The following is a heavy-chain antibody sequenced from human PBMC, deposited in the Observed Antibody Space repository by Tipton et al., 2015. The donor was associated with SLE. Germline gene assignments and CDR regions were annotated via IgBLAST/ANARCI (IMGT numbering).Heavy chain of an antibody. V-gene: IGHV4-39*07. D-gene: IGHD3-3*01. CDR2: IYYSGST. Sequence: TLSLTCTVSGGSISSTNYWGWIRQPPGKGLEWIGSIYYSGSTYYNPSLKSRVTISVDTSKNQFSLKLSSVTAADTAVYYCARGYDFWSGYTLAYYGMDVWGQGTTVTVSS. CDR3: ARGYDFWSGYTLAYYGMDV. J-gene: IGHJ6*02. CDR1: GGSISSTNY.